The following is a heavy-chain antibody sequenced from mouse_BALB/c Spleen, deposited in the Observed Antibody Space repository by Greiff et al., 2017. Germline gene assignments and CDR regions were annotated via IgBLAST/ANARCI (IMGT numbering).Heavy chain of an antibody. CDR2: IRNKANGYTT. CDR3: ARVIYYYGSSYFYYAMDY. CDR1: GFTFTDYY. V-gene: IGHV7-3*02. Sequence: DVQLVESGGGLVQPGGSLRLSCATSGFTFTDYYMSWVRQPPGKALEWLGFIRNKANGYTTEYSASVKGRFTISRDNSQSILYLQMNTLRAEDSATYYCARVIYYYGSSYFYYAMDYWGQGTSVTVSS. D-gene: IGHD1-1*01. J-gene: IGHJ4*01.